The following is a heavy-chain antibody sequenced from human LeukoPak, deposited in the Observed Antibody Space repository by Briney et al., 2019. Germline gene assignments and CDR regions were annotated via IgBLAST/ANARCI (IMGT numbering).Heavy chain of an antibody. J-gene: IGHJ4*02. Sequence: ASVKVSCKASGYTFTSYGINWVRQATGQGLEWMGWMNPNSGNTGYAQKFQGRVTMTRNTSISTAYMELSSLGSEDTAVYYCARSTNYYDSSGYSECGYWGQGTLVTVSS. D-gene: IGHD3-22*01. V-gene: IGHV1-8*02. CDR1: GYTFTSYG. CDR3: ARSTNYYDSSGYSECGY. CDR2: MNPNSGNT.